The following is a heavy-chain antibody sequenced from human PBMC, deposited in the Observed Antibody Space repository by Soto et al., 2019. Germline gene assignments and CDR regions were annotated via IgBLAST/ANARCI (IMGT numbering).Heavy chain of an antibody. D-gene: IGHD3-16*01. Sequence: GESLKISCKGSGYLFPNYWISWVRQMPGKGLEWMGRIDPSDLHTYHSPSFQGHVTISVDKSISTAYVQWSSLKASDSAIYYCFRGGVTSRTFDYWGQGTLVTVSS. CDR3: FRGGVTSRTFDY. J-gene: IGHJ4*02. CDR1: GYLFPNYW. CDR2: IDPSDLHT. V-gene: IGHV5-10-1*01.